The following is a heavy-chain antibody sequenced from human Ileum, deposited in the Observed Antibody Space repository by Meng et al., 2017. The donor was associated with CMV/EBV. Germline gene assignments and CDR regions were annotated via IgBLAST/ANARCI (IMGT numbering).Heavy chain of an antibody. CDR3: ANQLPWNYFYGMAV. CDR1: GFTFSSSN. J-gene: IGHJ6*02. Sequence: GGSLRLSCAASGFTFSSSNMSWVRQAPGKGLEWVSSISSTGTYIYYADSLKGRFTISRDNAKNSLYLQMNGLRAEDSAAYYCANQLPWNYFYGMAVWGQGTTVTVSS. V-gene: IGHV3-21*01. D-gene: IGHD2-2*01. CDR2: ISSTGTYI.